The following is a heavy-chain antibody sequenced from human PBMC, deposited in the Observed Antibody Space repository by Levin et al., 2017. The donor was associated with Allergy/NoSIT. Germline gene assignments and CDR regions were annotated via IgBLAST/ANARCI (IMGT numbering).Heavy chain of an antibody. CDR2: IYYSGST. CDR3: ARDQMITFGGVIHYDYGMDV. J-gene: IGHJ6*02. D-gene: IGHD3-16*01. V-gene: IGHV4-39*07. CDR1: GGSISSSSYY. Sequence: SETLSLTCTVSGGSISSSSYYWGWIRQPPGKGLEWIGSIYYSGSTYYNPSLKSRVTISVDTSKNQFSLKLSSVTAADTAVYYCARDQMITFGGVIHYDYGMDVWGQGTTVTVSS.